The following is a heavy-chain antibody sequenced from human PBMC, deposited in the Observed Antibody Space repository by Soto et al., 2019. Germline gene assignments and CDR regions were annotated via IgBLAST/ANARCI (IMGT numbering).Heavy chain of an antibody. D-gene: IGHD3-3*01. CDR3: TSTYDFWSGTINYGMDV. J-gene: IGHJ6*02. CDR1: GFTFGDYA. V-gene: IGHV3-49*03. Sequence: GGSLRLSCTASGFTFGDYAMSWFRQAPGKGLEWVGFIRSKAYGGTTEYAASVKGRFTISRDDSKSIAYLQMNSLKTEDTAVYYCTSTYDFWSGTINYGMDVWGQGTTVTVSS. CDR2: IRSKAYGGTT.